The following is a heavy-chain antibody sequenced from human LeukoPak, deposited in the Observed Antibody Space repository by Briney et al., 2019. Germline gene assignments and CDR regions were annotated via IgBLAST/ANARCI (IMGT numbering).Heavy chain of an antibody. CDR1: GGSISSYY. V-gene: IGHV4-4*07. CDR3: ARVRGYSSSGRNYYYYMDV. Sequence: SETLSLTCTVSGGSISSYYWSWIRQPAGKGLEWIGRIYTSGSTNYNPSLKSRVTMSVDTSKNQFSLKLSSVTAADTAVYYCARVRGYSSSGRNYYYYMDVWGKGTTVTVSS. J-gene: IGHJ6*03. D-gene: IGHD3-22*01. CDR2: IYTSGST.